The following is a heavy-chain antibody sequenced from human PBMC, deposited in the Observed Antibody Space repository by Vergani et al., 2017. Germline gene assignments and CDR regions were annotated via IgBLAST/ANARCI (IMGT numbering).Heavy chain of an antibody. J-gene: IGHJ4*02. CDR2: INHSGST. V-gene: IGHV4-34*01. D-gene: IGHD3-22*01. CDR3: AREGVLYYYDSSGLYYFDY. CDR1: GGSFSGYY. Sequence: QVQLQQWGAGLLKPSETLSLTCAVYGGSFSGYYWSWIRQPPGKGLEWIGEINHSGSTNYNPSLKSRVTISVDTSKNQFSLKLSSVTAADTAVYYCAREGVLYYYDSSGLYYFDYWGQGTLVTVSS.